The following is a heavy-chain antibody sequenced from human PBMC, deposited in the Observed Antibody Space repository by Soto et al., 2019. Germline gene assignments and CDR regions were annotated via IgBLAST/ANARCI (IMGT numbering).Heavy chain of an antibody. Sequence: NPSETLSLTCGVYGGSFSGYYWSWIRQPPGQGLEWIGGINHSGSTNYNPSLKTRVTISVDTSKNQFSLKLSSVTAADSAVYYCARDPRDCPDGACYPRWFDPWGQGTLVTVSS. CDR3: ARDPRDCPDGACYPRWFDP. CDR1: GGSFSGYY. D-gene: IGHD2-8*01. V-gene: IGHV4-34*01. CDR2: INHSGST. J-gene: IGHJ5*02.